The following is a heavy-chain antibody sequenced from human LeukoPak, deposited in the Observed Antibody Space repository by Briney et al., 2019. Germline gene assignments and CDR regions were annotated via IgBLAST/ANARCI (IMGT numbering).Heavy chain of an antibody. Sequence: SETLSLTCAVYGGSFSGYYWSWIRQPPGKGLEWIGEINHSGSTNYNPSLKSRVTISVDTSKNQFSLKLSSVTAADTAVYYCAKLTNGSKGSVTDLYYYYGMDVWGQGTTVTVSS. CDR1: GGSFSGYY. CDR3: AKLTNGSKGSVTDLYYYYGMDV. D-gene: IGHD4-17*01. CDR2: INHSGST. V-gene: IGHV4-34*01. J-gene: IGHJ6*02.